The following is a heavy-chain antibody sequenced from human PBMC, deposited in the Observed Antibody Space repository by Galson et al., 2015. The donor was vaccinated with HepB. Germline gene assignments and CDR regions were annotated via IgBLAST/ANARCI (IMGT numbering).Heavy chain of an antibody. CDR1: GFTFSSYA. V-gene: IGHV3-48*01. CDR3: ARVSGYYDHWDY. D-gene: IGHD3-22*01. Sequence: SLRLSCAASGFTFSSYAMSWVRQAPGKGLEWVAYISSSGSPTYYADAVRGRFTVSRDNGGNALFLQMTSLRAEDTAVYYCARVSGYYDHWDYWGQRTLVTVSS. CDR2: ISSSGSPT. J-gene: IGHJ4*02.